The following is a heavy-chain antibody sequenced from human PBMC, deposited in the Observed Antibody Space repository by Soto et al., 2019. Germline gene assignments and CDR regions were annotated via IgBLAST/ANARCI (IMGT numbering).Heavy chain of an antibody. V-gene: IGHV1-18*01. CDR3: ARVEMATTNDAFDI. D-gene: IGHD5-12*01. Sequence: XSVKVSFNASGYTFTSYGISLVRHAPGQGLEWMGWISAYNGNTNYAQKLQGRVTMTTDTSTSTAYMELRSLRSDDTAVYYCARVEMATTNDAFDIWGQGTMVTVSS. J-gene: IGHJ3*02. CDR1: GYTFTSYG. CDR2: ISAYNGNT.